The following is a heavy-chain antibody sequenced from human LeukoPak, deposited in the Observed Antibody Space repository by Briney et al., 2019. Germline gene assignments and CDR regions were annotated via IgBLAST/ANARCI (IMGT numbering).Heavy chain of an antibody. Sequence: SETLSLTCTVSGGSISSYYWSWIRQPPGKGLEWIGSIYYSGSTYYNPSLKSRVTISVDTSKNQFSLKLSSVTAADTAVYYCARIKGSGSYWGELWGSFDYWGQGTLVTVSS. CDR3: ARIKGSGSYWGELWGSFDY. J-gene: IGHJ4*02. CDR1: GGSISSYY. V-gene: IGHV4-59*12. D-gene: IGHD3-10*01. CDR2: IYYSGST.